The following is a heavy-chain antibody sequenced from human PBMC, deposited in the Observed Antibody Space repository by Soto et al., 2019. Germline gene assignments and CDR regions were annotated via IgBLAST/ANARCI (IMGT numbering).Heavy chain of an antibody. D-gene: IGHD2-8*01. CDR3: ARDRLNWYFDL. CDR1: GFTFSSYD. J-gene: IGHJ2*01. Sequence: PGGSLRLSCAASGFTFSSYDMHWVRQTTGKGLEWVSAIGTGGDTYYPGSVKGRFTISRENAKNSLYLQMDSLRAGDTAVYYCARDRLNWYFDLWGRGTLVTAPQ. CDR2: IGTGGDT. V-gene: IGHV3-13*01.